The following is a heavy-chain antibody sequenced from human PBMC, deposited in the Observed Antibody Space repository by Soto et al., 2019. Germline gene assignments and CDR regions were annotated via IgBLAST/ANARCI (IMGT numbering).Heavy chain of an antibody. CDR1: GGSFSGYY. CDR2: INHSGST. V-gene: IGHV4-34*01. J-gene: IGHJ5*02. CDR3: ARGAIVLMVYAIQGHNWFDP. Sequence: SETLSLTCAVYGGSFSGYYWSWIRQPPGKGLEWIGEINHSGSTNYNPSLKSRVTISVDTSKNQFSLKLSSVTAADTAVYYRARGAIVLMVYAIQGHNWFDPWGQGTLVTVSS. D-gene: IGHD2-8*01.